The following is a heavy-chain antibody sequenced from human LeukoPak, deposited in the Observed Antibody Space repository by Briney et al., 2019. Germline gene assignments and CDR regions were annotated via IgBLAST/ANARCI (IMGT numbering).Heavy chain of an antibody. CDR2: IYPGDSDT. CDR1: GYSFTSYW. D-gene: IGHD5-12*01. V-gene: IGHV5-51*01. J-gene: IGHJ2*01. Sequence: GESLKISCKGSGYSFTSYWIGWVRQMPGKGLEWMGIIYPGDSDTRYRPSFQGQVTIAAEESTNTSYLQWSSLKASDTAIYYCARRVHSGYVGLDWYLDLWGRGTLVTVSS. CDR3: ARRVHSGYVGLDWYLDL.